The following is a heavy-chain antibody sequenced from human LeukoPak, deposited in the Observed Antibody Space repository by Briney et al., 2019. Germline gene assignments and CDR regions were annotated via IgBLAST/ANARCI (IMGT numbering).Heavy chain of an antibody. V-gene: IGHV3-48*03. CDR1: GFTFSSYE. CDR2: ISSSGSTI. D-gene: IGHD6-19*01. J-gene: IGHJ6*03. Sequence: GGSLRLSCAASGFTFSSYEMNWVRQAPGKGLEWVSYISSSGSTIYYADSVKGRFTISRDNAKNSLYLQMNSLRAEDTAVYYCARSSGWYHRGPDYYYYYMDVWGKGITVTVS. CDR3: ARSSGWYHRGPDYYYYYMDV.